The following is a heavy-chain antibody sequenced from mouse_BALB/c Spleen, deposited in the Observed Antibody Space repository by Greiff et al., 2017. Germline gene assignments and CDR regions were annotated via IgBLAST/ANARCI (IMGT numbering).Heavy chain of an antibody. CDR1: GFSLTSYG. V-gene: IGHV2-9*02. D-gene: IGHD2-10*02. Sequence: VQGVESGPGLVAPSQSLSITCTVSGFSLTSYGVHWVRQPPGKGLEWLGVIWAGGSTNYNSALMSRLSISKDNSKSQVFLKMNSLQTDDTAMYYCARGGYGNYAAMDYWGQGTSVTVSS. CDR3: ARGGYGNYAAMDY. CDR2: IWAGGST. J-gene: IGHJ4*01.